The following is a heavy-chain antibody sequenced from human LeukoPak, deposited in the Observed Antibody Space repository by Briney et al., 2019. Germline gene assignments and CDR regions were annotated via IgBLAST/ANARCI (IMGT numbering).Heavy chain of an antibody. CDR3: ARGRDIAAAGPPDPGKRSASDY. CDR1: GFTFSSYA. D-gene: IGHD6-13*01. CDR2: ISYDGSNK. Sequence: PGGSLRLSCAASGFTFSSYAMHRVRQAPGKGLEWVAVISYDGSNKYYADSVKGRFTISRDNSKNTLYLQMNSLRAEDTAVCYCARGRDIAAAGPPDPGKRSASDYWGQGTLVPVSS. J-gene: IGHJ4*02. V-gene: IGHV3-30-3*01.